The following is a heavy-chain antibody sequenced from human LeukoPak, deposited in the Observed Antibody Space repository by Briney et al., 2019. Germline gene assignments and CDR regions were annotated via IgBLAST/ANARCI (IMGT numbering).Heavy chain of an antibody. V-gene: IGHV3-23*01. CDR3: ARTNLYVDTAVNDAFDI. Sequence: PGGSLRLSCAASGFTFSSYAMSWVRQAPGKGLEWVSTISGSGRGTFYADSVKGRFTISRDNSKNTLYLQMNSLTAEDTAVYYCARTNLYVDTAVNDAFDIWGQGTMVTVSS. CDR2: ISGSGRGT. J-gene: IGHJ3*02. D-gene: IGHD5-18*01. CDR1: GFTFSSYA.